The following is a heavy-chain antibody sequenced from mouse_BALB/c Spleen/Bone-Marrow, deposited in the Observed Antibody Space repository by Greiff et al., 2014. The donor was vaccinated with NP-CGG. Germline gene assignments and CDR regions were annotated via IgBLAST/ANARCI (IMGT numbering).Heavy chain of an antibody. Sequence: QVQLKESGPELVKPGASVRISCKASGFTFTSYFIHWMKERPGQGLEWIGWIYPGNVNTNYNEKFKGKATLTADKSSTTAYMQLSSLTSEDSAVYFRARRFITTTHWYFDVWGAGTTVTVSS. CDR3: ARRFITTTHWYFDV. D-gene: IGHD1-2*01. J-gene: IGHJ1*01. CDR1: GFTFTSYF. CDR2: IYPGNVNT. V-gene: IGHV1S56*01.